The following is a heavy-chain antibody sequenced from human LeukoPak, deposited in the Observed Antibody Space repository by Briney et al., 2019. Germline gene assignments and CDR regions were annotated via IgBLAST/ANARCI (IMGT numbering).Heavy chain of an antibody. CDR3: ATGQQQLVLFS. J-gene: IGHJ5*02. Sequence: ASVKVSCKVSGYTLTELSMHWVRQAPGKGLEWMGGFDPEDGETIYAQKFQGRVTMTEDTSTDTAYMELSSLRSEDTAVYYSATGQQQLVLFSWGQGTLVTASS. CDR1: GYTLTELS. CDR2: FDPEDGET. D-gene: IGHD6-13*01. V-gene: IGHV1-24*01.